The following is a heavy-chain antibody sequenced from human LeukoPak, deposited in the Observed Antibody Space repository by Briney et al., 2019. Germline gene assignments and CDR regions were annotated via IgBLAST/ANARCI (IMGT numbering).Heavy chain of an antibody. V-gene: IGHV4-59*01. CDR3: ARGQEDWEVLQRAAKYDF. Sequence: SETLSLTCTVSGGSISTYYWSWIRQPPGKGLEWIGYIYYSGSTNYNPSLKSRVTISVDTSKNQFSLKLSSVTAADTAVYYCARGQEDWEVLQRAAKYDFWGQGTLVTVSS. D-gene: IGHD1-26*01. CDR2: IYYSGST. J-gene: IGHJ4*02. CDR1: GGSISTYY.